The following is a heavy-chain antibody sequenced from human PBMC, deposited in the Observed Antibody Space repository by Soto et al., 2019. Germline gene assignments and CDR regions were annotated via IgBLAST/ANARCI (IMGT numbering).Heavy chain of an antibody. Sequence: QVQLVESGGGVVQPGRSLRLSCAASGFTFSSYGMHWVRQAPGKGLEWVAVIWYDGSNKYYADSVKGRFTISRDNSKXXXXLXMNSLRAEDTAVYYCARDPAGLDYWGQGTLVTVSS. CDR1: GFTFSSYG. CDR2: IWYDGSNK. J-gene: IGHJ4*02. V-gene: IGHV3-33*01. CDR3: ARDPAGLDY.